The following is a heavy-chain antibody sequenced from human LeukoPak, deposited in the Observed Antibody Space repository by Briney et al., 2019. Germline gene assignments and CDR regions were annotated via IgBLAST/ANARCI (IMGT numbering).Heavy chain of an antibody. CDR3: ARDRGDYGSEDAFDI. J-gene: IGHJ3*02. V-gene: IGHV4-4*07. Sequence: SETLSLTCTVSGGSISSYYWSWIRQPAGKGLEWIGRIYTSGSTNYNPSLKSRVTISVDTSKNQFSLKLSSVTAADTAVYYCARDRGDYGSEDAFDIWGQGTMVTVSS. D-gene: IGHD4-17*01. CDR1: GGSISSYY. CDR2: IYTSGST.